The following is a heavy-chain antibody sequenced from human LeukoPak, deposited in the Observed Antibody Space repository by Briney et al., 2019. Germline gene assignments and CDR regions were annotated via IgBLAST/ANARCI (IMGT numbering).Heavy chain of an antibody. D-gene: IGHD3-10*01. Sequence: ASVKVSCKASGYTFTSYGISWVRQAPGQGLEWMGWISAYNGNTNYAQKLQGRVTMTTDTSTSTAYMELRSLRSDDTAVYYCARTPALRFGESFYFDYWGQGTLVTVSS. J-gene: IGHJ4*02. CDR3: ARTPALRFGESFYFDY. V-gene: IGHV1-18*01. CDR2: ISAYNGNT. CDR1: GYTFTSYG.